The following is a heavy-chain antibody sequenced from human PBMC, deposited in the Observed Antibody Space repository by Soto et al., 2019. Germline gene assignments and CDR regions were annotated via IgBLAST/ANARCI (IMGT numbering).Heavy chain of an antibody. D-gene: IGHD2-15*01. CDR3: ARDLRGTAGSWFDP. CDR1: GGTFSSYA. Sequence: SVKVSCKASGGTFSSYAISWVRQAPGQGLEWMGGIIPIFGTANYAQKFQGRVTITADESTSTAYMELSSLRSEDTAVYYCARDLRGTAGSWFDPWGQGTLVTVS. J-gene: IGHJ5*02. CDR2: IIPIFGTA. V-gene: IGHV1-69*13.